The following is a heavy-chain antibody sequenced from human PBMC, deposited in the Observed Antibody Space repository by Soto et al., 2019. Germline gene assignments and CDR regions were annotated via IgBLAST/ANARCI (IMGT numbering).Heavy chain of an antibody. CDR2: ITPNSGGT. CDR1: GYIFTGYH. CDR3: AREGLPIYYYGMDV. V-gene: IGHV1-2*02. J-gene: IGHJ6*02. D-gene: IGHD4-17*01. Sequence: ASVKVSCKASGYIFTGYHMHWVRQAPGQGLEWMGWITPNSGGTKYAQKFQGRVTMTRDTSIRTAYMELSSLRSDDTAVYYCAREGLPIYYYGMDVWGQGTTVTVSS.